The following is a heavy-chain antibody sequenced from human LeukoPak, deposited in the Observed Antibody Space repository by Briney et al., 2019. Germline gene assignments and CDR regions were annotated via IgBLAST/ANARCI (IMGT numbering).Heavy chain of an antibody. CDR1: GSTFTGYY. D-gene: IGHD6-6*01. CDR3: AREGYSTSSGPLDY. V-gene: IGHV1-2*02. CDR2: ISPDSGAT. Sequence: GASVKVSCKASGSTFTGYYMHWVRQAPGQGLEWMGWISPDSGATNYAQRFQGRVTMTRDTSISTAYMELSSLRSDDTAVYFCAREGYSTSSGPLDYWAREPWSPSPQ. J-gene: IGHJ4*02.